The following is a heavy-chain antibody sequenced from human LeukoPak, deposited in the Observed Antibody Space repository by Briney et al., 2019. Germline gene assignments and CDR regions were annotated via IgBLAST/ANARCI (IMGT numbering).Heavy chain of an antibody. D-gene: IGHD2-15*01. CDR3: ARVAAALEDDHFDY. CDR2: ISSSSSYI. J-gene: IGHJ4*02. CDR1: GFTFSSYS. Sequence: GGSLRLSCAASGFTFSSYSMNWVRQAPGKGLEWVSSISSSSSYIYYADSVKGRFTISRDNAKNSLYLQMNSLRAEDTAVYYCARVAAALEDDHFDYWGQGTLVTVSS. V-gene: IGHV3-21*01.